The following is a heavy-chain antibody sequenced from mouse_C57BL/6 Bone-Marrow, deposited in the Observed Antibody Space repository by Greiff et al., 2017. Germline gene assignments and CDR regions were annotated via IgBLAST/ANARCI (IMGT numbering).Heavy chain of an antibody. J-gene: IGHJ3*01. CDR2: IWSGGST. D-gene: IGHD2-5*01. CDR3: ARRGSNYPLAY. V-gene: IGHV2-2*01. CDR1: GFSLTRYG. Sequence: VQLQESGPGLVQPSQSLSITCTVSGFSLTRYGVHWVRQSPGKDLEWLGVIWSGGSTDYNAAFISTLSISKDNSKSQVFFKMNSLQADDTAIYYCARRGSNYPLAYWGQGTLVTVSA.